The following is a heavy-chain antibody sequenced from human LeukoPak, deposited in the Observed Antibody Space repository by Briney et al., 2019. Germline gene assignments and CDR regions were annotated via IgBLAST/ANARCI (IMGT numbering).Heavy chain of an antibody. J-gene: IGHJ4*02. Sequence: ASVKVSCKASGYTFTGYYMHWVRQAPGQGLEWMGWINPNSGGTNYARKFQGRVTMTRDTSISTAYMELSRLRSDDTAVYYCARASGLWLPFDYWGQGTLVTVSS. CDR3: ARASGLWLPFDY. V-gene: IGHV1-2*02. CDR1: GYTFTGYY. CDR2: INPNSGGT. D-gene: IGHD5-18*01.